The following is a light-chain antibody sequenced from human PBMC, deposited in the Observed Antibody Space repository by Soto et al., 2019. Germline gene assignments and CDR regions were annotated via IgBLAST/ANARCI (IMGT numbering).Light chain of an antibody. CDR3: CSDARSSYV. CDR1: SSDVGSYNL. CDR2: EVS. V-gene: IGLV2-23*02. J-gene: IGLJ1*01. Sequence: QSVLTQPASVSGSPGQSITISCTGISSDVGSYNLVSWYQQHPGKAPKLMIYEVSKRPSGVSNRFSGSKSGNTASLTISGLQAEYEADYSCCSDARSSYVSGGGTKLP.